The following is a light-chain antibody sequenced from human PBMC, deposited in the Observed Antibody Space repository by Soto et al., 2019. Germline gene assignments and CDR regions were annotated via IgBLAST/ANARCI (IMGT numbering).Light chain of an antibody. Sequence: DIQMTQSPSSLSASVGDRVTITCQASQDISNYLNWYQQKPGKAPKLLIYDASKLETGVPSRFSGSGSGTDFNFTISSLQPEDIATYYCQQYDNLPPTLTFGGGTKVEIK. CDR1: QDISNY. CDR3: QQYDNLPPTLT. V-gene: IGKV1-33*01. J-gene: IGKJ4*01. CDR2: DAS.